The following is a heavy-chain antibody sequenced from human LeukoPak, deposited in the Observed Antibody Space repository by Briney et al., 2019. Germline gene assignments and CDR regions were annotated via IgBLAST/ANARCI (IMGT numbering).Heavy chain of an antibody. V-gene: IGHV4-61*01. CDR2: IYYSGST. D-gene: IGHD3-22*01. Sequence: SATLSLTCTVSGDSVISGLYYWSWIRQPPGKGLEWIGYIYYSGSTNYSPSLKSRVTISVDTSKNQFSLKLSSVTAADTAVYYCARGAIPYYYDGSGYSRLWYFDLWGRGTLVTVSS. J-gene: IGHJ2*01. CDR3: ARGAIPYYYDGSGYSRLWYFDL. CDR1: GDSVISGLYY.